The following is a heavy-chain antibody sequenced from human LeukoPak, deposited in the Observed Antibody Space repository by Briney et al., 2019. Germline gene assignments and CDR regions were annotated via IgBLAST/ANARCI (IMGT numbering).Heavy chain of an antibody. V-gene: IGHV3-21*01. CDR2: ISSSSYI. CDR1: GFTFSSYN. Sequence: PGGSLRLSCAASGFTFSSYNMNWVRQAPGKGLEWVSSISSSSYIYYADSVKGRFTISRDNAKNSLYLQMNSLRAEDTAVYYCARVHYYDSSGYYAWGQGTLVTVSS. D-gene: IGHD3-22*01. CDR3: ARVHYYDSSGYYA. J-gene: IGHJ5*02.